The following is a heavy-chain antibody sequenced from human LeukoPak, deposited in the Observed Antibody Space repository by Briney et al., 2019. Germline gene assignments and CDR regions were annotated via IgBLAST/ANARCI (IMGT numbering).Heavy chain of an antibody. CDR2: IYYSGRT. CDR1: GDSISSSNSY. V-gene: IGHV4-39*07. J-gene: IGHJ4*02. D-gene: IGHD6-19*01. Sequence: PSETLSLTCTVSGDSISSSNSYWGWNRQPPGKGLECIGSIYYSGRTYYNPSLKSRVTMSVDTSKNQFSLKLNSVTAADTAVYYCARILYSSNIDYWGQGTLVTVSS. CDR3: ARILYSSNIDY.